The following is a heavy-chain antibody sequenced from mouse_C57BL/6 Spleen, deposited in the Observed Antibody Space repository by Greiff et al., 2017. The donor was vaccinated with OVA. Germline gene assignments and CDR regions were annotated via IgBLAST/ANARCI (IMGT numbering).Heavy chain of an antibody. D-gene: IGHD2-3*01. CDR2: IDPETGGT. Sequence: VKLVESGAELVRPGASVTLSCKASGYTFTDYEMHWVKQTPVHGLEWIGAIDPETGGTAYNQKFKGKAILTADKSSSTAYMELRSLTSEDSAVYYCTRRDGYYYYAMDYWGQGTSVTVSS. V-gene: IGHV1-15*01. CDR3: TRRDGYYYYAMDY. J-gene: IGHJ4*01. CDR1: GYTFTDYE.